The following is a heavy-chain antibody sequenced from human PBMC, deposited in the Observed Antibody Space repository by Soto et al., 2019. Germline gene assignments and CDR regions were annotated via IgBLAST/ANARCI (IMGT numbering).Heavy chain of an antibody. CDR2: INPSGGST. CDR3: VFYGDYYYGMDV. D-gene: IGHD4-17*01. CDR1: GYTFTSYY. V-gene: IGHV1-46*01. J-gene: IGHJ6*02. Sequence: ASVQVSCKASGYTFTSYYMHWVRHAPGQGLEWMGIINPSGGSTSYAQKFQGRGTMTRDTSTSTVYMELSSLRSEDSAVYYCVFYGDYYYGMDVWGQGTTVTVAS.